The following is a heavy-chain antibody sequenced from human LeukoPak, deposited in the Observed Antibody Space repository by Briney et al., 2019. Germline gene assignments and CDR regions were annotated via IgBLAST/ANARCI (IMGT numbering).Heavy chain of an antibody. V-gene: IGHV3-23*01. J-gene: IGHJ5*02. CDR1: GFTFSSYA. D-gene: IGHD2-15*01. CDR2: ISGSGGST. Sequence: GGSLRLSCAASGFTFSSYAMSWVRQAPGKGLEWVSAISGSGGSTYYADSVKGRFTISRDNSKNTLYLQMNSLRAEDTAVYYCARRAAYCSGGSCYSGWFDPWGQGTLVTVSS. CDR3: ARRAAYCSGGSCYSGWFDP.